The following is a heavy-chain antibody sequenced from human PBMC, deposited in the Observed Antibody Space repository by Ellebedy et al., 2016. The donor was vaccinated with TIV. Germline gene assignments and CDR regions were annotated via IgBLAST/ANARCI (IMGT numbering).Heavy chain of an antibody. CDR3: ARDGRDYYDRSGHDY. CDR1: GYTLSDYY. D-gene: IGHD3-22*01. Sequence: AASVKVSCKASGYTLSDYYIHWVRQAPGQGLEWMGWLNPHSGCTNYAQKFQGMVTMTRDTSINTAYMELNSLGSDDTSLYFCARDGRDYYDRSGHDYWGQGTLVTVSS. V-gene: IGHV1-2*02. J-gene: IGHJ4*02. CDR2: LNPHSGCT.